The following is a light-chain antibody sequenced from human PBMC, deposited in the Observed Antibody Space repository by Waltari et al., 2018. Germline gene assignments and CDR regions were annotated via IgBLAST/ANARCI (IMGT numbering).Light chain of an antibody. V-gene: IGLV4-69*01. J-gene: IGLJ3*02. CDR3: QTWDTSIGV. Sequence: QLVLTQSPSASASLGASVKLTCTLSSGHSNYAIAWLQHQPEKGPRYLMKLNTDGSPIKGDGPPDRFSGSSSGAERYLTISSLQSEDEADYYCQTWDTSIGVFGGGTKVTVL. CDR1: SGHSNYA. CDR2: LNTDGSP.